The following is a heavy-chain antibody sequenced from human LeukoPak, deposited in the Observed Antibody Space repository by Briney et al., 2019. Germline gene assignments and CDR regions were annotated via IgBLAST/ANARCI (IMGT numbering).Heavy chain of an antibody. CDR2: ISAYNGNT. V-gene: IGHV1-18*01. CDR1: GYTFTSYG. J-gene: IGHJ4*02. CDR3: ARGPSQWEPFDY. Sequence: ASVKVSCKASGYTFTSYGISWVRQAPGQGLEWMRWISAYNGNTNYAQKFQGRVTITRDTSASTAYMELSSLRSEDTAVYYCARGPSQWEPFDYWGQGTLVTASS. D-gene: IGHD1-26*01.